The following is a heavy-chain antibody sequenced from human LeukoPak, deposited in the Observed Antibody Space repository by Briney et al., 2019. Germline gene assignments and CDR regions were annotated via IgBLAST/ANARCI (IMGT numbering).Heavy chain of an antibody. CDR3: ARLSGDITVFDL. Sequence: PWGSLSLSCAASGFTFSSYWMSWVRQAPGKGLEGVASIKRDGSVKKYVASVQGRFTVSRDNTKNSLYLQMNSLRADDTAVYYCARLSGDITVFDLWGQGTLVTVSS. V-gene: IGHV3-7*01. J-gene: IGHJ4*02. D-gene: IGHD1-20*01. CDR2: IKRDGSVK. CDR1: GFTFSSYW.